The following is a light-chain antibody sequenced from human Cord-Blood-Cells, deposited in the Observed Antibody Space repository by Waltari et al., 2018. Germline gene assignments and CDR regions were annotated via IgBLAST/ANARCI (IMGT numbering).Light chain of an antibody. J-gene: IGKJ5*01. V-gene: IGKV3-20*01. CDR3: QQYGSSPPVT. Sequence: EIVLTQSPGTLSLSPGERATLSCRASQSVSSSYLAWYQQKPAQAPRLLIYGASSRATGIPDRFSGSGSVTDFTLTISRLEPEDFAVYYGQQYGSSPPVTFGQGTRLEIK. CDR2: GAS. CDR1: QSVSSSY.